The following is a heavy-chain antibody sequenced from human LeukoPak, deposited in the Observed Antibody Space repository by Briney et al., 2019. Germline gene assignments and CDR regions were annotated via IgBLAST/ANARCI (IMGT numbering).Heavy chain of an antibody. J-gene: IGHJ6*03. CDR2: IYHSGST. Sequence: SETLSLTCAVSGYSISSGSFCGWIRQPPGKGLEWIGSIYHSGSTYYNPSLKSRVTISVDTSKNQFSLKLSSVTAADTAVYYCARALNYYGSGSYYNRVYYYYMDVWGKGTTVTVSS. CDR1: GYSISSGSF. CDR3: ARALNYYGSGSYYNRVYYYYMDV. D-gene: IGHD3-10*01. V-gene: IGHV4-38-2*01.